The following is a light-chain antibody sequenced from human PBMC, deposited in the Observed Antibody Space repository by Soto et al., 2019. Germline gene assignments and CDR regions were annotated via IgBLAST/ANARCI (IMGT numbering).Light chain of an antibody. V-gene: IGLV2-14*03. Sequence: QSVLTQPASVSGSPGQSITISCTGSSSDIGRYNYVSWYQQLPGKAPKLIIYEVSNRPSGVSDRFSGSKSGNTASLSISGFQTEDEADYYCGSYTSATTWVFGGGTKLTVL. CDR3: GSYTSATTWV. CDR2: EVS. CDR1: SSDIGRYNY. J-gene: IGLJ3*02.